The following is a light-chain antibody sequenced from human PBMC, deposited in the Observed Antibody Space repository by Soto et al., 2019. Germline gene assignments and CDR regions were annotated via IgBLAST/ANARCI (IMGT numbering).Light chain of an antibody. CDR3: QQYNNWPPIT. CDR2: GAS. V-gene: IGKV3-15*01. CDR1: QSVSSN. Sequence: MVMAQAPAPLSVSPGERATPSCRSSQSVSSNLAWYQQKPGQAPRLLIYGASTRATGIPARFSGSGSGTEFTLTISSLQSEDFAVYYCQQYNNWPPITFGQGTRLAI. J-gene: IGKJ5*01.